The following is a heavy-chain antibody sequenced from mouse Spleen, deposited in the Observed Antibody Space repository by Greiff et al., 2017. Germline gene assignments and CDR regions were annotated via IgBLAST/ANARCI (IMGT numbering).Heavy chain of an antibody. Sequence: QVQLKESGAELARPGASVKLSCKASGYTFTSYGISWVKQRTGQGLEWIGEIDPSDSYTNYNQKFKGKATLTVDTSSSTAYMQLSSLTSEDSAVYYCARKLGTDYWGQGTTLTVSS. CDR3: ARKLGTDY. D-gene: IGHD3-1*01. V-gene: IGHV1-50*01. CDR2: IDPSDSYT. J-gene: IGHJ2*01. CDR1: GYTFTSYG.